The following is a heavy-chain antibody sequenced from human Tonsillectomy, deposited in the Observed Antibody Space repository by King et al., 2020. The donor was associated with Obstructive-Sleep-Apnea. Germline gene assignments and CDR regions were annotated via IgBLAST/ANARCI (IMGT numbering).Heavy chain of an antibody. J-gene: IGHJ4*02. CDR2: IRYEGSYE. CDR1: GFTFSSSG. D-gene: IGHD6-6*01. V-gene: IGHV3-30*02. Sequence: VQLVESGGGVVQPGGSLRLSCAASGFTFSSSGMHWVRQAPGKGLWWVTFIRYEGSYEYYADSVKGRFSVYRDNSKNALFLQMNNLSAEDTAVYYCAKDNSNWSFDYWGQGILVTVSS. CDR3: AKDNSNWSFDY.